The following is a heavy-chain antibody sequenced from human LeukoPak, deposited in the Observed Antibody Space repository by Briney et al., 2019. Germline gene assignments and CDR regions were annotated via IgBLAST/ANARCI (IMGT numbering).Heavy chain of an antibody. CDR2: ISPSGGST. V-gene: IGHV1-46*01. Sequence: ASVKVSCKASGYPFTTYYMHWVRQAPGQGLEWMGIISPSGGSTTYAQKFQGRVTMTRDTSTSTVCMELSSLRSDGTAVYYCARDHGSGSYCDYWGQGTLLTVSS. D-gene: IGHD3-10*01. J-gene: IGHJ4*02. CDR3: ARDHGSGSYCDY. CDR1: GYPFTTYY.